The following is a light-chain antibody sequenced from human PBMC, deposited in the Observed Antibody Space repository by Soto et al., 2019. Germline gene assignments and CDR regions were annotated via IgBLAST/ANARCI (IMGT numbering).Light chain of an antibody. V-gene: IGLV2-14*01. J-gene: IGLJ1*01. CDR3: NSYSSTSFYV. CDR1: GSDIATFNY. CDR2: QVT. Sequence: QSVLAQPASMSGSPGQSITISCTGSGSDIATFNYVSWYQQYPGKAPKLLIYQVTSRASGVSHRFSGSKSGNTAALTISGLQPEDEAEYYCNSYSSTSFYVFGTGTKAPS.